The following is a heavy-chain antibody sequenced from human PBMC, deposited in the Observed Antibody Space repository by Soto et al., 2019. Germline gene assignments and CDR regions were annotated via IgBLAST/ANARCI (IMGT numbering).Heavy chain of an antibody. Sequence: GGSLRLSYAASGCPFIGYSRSWVRQAPGKGLEWVSSITSSGFDIYYADSVKGRLSISRDNAKNSLYLQMNSLRADDTAVYFCTRRTGTTYAPWGQGTLVTVSS. CDR1: GCPFIGYS. D-gene: IGHD1-1*01. CDR3: TRRTGTTYAP. CDR2: ITSSGFDI. V-gene: IGHV3-21*06. J-gene: IGHJ5*02.